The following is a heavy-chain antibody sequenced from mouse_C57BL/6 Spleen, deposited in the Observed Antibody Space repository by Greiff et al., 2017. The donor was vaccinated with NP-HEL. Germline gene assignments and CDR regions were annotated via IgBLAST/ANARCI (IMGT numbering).Heavy chain of an antibody. CDR1: GFSFNTYA. D-gene: IGHD2-3*01. J-gene: IGHJ3*01. CDR3: VGGYYEGFAY. Sequence: GGGLVQPKGSLKLSCAASGFSFNTYAMNWVRQAPGKGLEWVARIRSKSNNYATYYADSVKDRFTISRDDSESMLYLQMNNLKTEDTAMYYCVGGYYEGFAYWGQGTLVTVSA. V-gene: IGHV10-1*01. CDR2: IRSKSNNYAT.